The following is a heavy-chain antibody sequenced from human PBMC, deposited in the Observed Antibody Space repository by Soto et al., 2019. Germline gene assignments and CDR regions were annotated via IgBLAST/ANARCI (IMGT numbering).Heavy chain of an antibody. J-gene: IGHJ3*01. CDR1: GFTFSYYW. Sequence: EVQLVESGGGLVQPGESLRLSCAASGFTFSYYWMHWVRQAPGKGLVWVSRVHSDGSSTTYADSVKGRFSISRDNARNTVYLQMYSLRVEDMAVYYCASGDRGAFDLWGPGTVVTVSS. CDR2: VHSDGSST. D-gene: IGHD7-27*01. CDR3: ASGDRGAFDL. V-gene: IGHV3-74*01.